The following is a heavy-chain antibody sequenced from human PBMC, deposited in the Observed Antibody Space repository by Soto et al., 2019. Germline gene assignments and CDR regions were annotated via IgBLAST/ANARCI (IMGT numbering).Heavy chain of an antibody. CDR1: GLTFSGSA. Sequence: EVQLVESGGGLVQPGGSLKLSCAVSGLTFSGSAMHWVRQASGKGLEWVGHIRRKANNYATAYAASVKGRFTISRDDSKNTAYLQMKSLKTEDTDVYYCSANDHDEHTNFDQWGQGTVVTVSS. CDR3: SANDHDEHTNFDQ. J-gene: IGHJ4*02. D-gene: IGHD3-3*01. V-gene: IGHV3-73*01. CDR2: IRRKANNYAT.